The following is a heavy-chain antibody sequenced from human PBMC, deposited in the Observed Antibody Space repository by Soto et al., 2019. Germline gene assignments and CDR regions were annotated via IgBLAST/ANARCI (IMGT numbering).Heavy chain of an antibody. V-gene: IGHV3-48*02. J-gene: IGHJ4*02. CDR1: GFTLSSYN. Sequence: EVQLMESGGGLVQPGGSLRLSCAASGFTLSSYNMNWVRQAPGKGLEWVSFISGVNSDVFYADSVKGRFTISRDNAKNAVCLQMNSLRDEDTGVYYCTRDRPPHNTGWPILEYWGEGTLVTDSS. CDR2: ISGVNSDV. CDR3: TRDRPPHNTGWPILEY. D-gene: IGHD6-19*01.